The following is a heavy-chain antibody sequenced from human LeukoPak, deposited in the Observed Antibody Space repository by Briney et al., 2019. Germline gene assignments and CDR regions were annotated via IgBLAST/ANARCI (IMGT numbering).Heavy chain of an antibody. CDR3: ANQITIFGVVITHAFDI. CDR2: IRYDGSNK. J-gene: IGHJ3*02. CDR1: GFTFSSYG. V-gene: IGHV3-30*02. Sequence: GGSLRLSCAASGFTFSSYGMHWVRQAPGKGLEWVAFIRYDGSNKYYADSVKGRFTISRDNSKNTLYLQMSSLRAEDTAVYYCANQITIFGVVITHAFDIWGQGTMVTVSS. D-gene: IGHD3-3*01.